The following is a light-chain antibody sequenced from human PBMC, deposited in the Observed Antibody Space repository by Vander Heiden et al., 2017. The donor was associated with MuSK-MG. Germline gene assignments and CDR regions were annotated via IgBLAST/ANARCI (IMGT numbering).Light chain of an antibody. V-gene: IGKV1-39*01. CDR1: QSISSY. CDR3: QHRNSTPCP. J-gene: IGKJ1*01. Sequence: DIQMTQSPSSLSASVGERVTITCRASQSISSYLNWYQQKPGKAPKLLIYAASSLKSGVPSRFSGSGAGTDFTLTISRLQPQDFATYYCQHRNSTPCPFGQGTKVEIK. CDR2: AAS.